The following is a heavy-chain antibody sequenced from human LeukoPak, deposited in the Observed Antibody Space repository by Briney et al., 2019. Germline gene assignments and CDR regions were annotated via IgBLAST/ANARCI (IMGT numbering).Heavy chain of an antibody. Sequence: ASVKVSCKASGYTFTGYYMHWVRQAPGQGLEWMGWINPNSGGTNYAQKFQGRVTMTRDTSISTAYMELSRLRSDDTAVYYCARDPRSGAYYYDSSGYNQFDYWGQGTLVTVSS. CDR1: GYTFTGYY. CDR2: INPNSGGT. J-gene: IGHJ4*02. D-gene: IGHD3-22*01. V-gene: IGHV1-2*02. CDR3: ARDPRSGAYYYDSSGYNQFDY.